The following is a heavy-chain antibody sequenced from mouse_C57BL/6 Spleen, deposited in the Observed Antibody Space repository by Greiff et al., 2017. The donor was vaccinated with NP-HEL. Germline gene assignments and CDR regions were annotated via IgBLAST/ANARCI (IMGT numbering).Heavy chain of an antibody. CDR3: ARGAVVDAMDY. D-gene: IGHD1-1*01. CDR1: GYSITSGYD. Sequence: EVKLVESGPGMVKPSQSLSLTCTVTGYSITSGYDWHWIRHFPGNKLEWMGYISYSGSTNYNPSLKSRISITHDTSKNHFFLKLNSVTTEDTATYYCARGAVVDAMDYWGQGTSVTVSS. CDR2: ISYSGST. V-gene: IGHV3-1*01. J-gene: IGHJ4*01.